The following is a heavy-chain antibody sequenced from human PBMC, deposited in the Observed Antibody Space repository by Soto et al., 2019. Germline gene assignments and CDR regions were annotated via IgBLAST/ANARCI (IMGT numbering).Heavy chain of an antibody. CDR2: IYPGDSDT. V-gene: IGHV5-51*01. J-gene: IGHJ6*02. Sequence: VESLKISCNGSGYSFTSYWIGWVRQMPGKGLEWMGIIYPGDSDTRYSPSFQGQVTISADKSISTAYLQWSSLKASDTAMYYCARGGNRGVYYYYGMDVWGQGTTVTVSS. CDR1: GYSFTSYW. D-gene: IGHD1-1*01. CDR3: ARGGNRGVYYYYGMDV.